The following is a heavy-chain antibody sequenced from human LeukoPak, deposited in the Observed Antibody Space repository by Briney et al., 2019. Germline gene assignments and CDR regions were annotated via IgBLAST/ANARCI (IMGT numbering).Heavy chain of an antibody. CDR1: GGSISSYY. CDR2: IYYSGST. D-gene: IGHD3-22*01. CDR3: ARQSLRVVSSGYLHYWYFDL. V-gene: IGHV4-59*08. Sequence: SETLSLTCTVSGGSISSYYWGWIRQPPGKGLEWIGYIYYSGSTNYNPSLKSRVTISVDTSKNQFSLKLSSVTAADTAVYYCARQSLRVVSSGYLHYWYFDLWGRGTLVTVSS. J-gene: IGHJ2*01.